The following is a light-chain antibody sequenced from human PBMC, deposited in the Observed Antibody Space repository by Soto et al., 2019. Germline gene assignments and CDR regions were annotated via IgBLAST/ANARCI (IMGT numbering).Light chain of an antibody. Sequence: QSALTQPPSASGSPGQSVAISCTGTSSDVGGYNYVSWYQQHPGKAPKLMIYDVSKRPSGVPDRFSGSKSGSTASLTVSGLPAEDEADYYCSSFAGSNTYVVFGGGTKLTVL. V-gene: IGLV2-8*01. CDR2: DVS. CDR3: SSFAGSNTYVV. J-gene: IGLJ2*01. CDR1: SSDVGGYNY.